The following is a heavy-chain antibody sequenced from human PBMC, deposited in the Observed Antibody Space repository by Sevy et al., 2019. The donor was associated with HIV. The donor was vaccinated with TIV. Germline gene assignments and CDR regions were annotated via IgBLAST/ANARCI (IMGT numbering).Heavy chain of an antibody. V-gene: IGHV4-59*01. J-gene: IGHJ6*02. Sequence: SETLSLTCTVSGGSISSYYWSWIRQPPGKGLEWIGYIYYSGSTNYNPSLKSRVPISVDTSKNQFSLKLSSVTAAETAVYYCARVYYGSGSYYPYYYYYGMDVWGQGTTVTVSS. CDR1: GGSISSYY. CDR3: ARVYYGSGSYYPYYYYYGMDV. D-gene: IGHD3-10*01. CDR2: IYYSGST.